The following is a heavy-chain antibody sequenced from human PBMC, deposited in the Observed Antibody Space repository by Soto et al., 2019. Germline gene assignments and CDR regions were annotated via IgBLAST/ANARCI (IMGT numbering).Heavy chain of an antibody. CDR3: AREGGFYNMGTFPFYNRAV. V-gene: IGHV1-69*08. CDR1: GGTFTSDT. D-gene: IGHD3-10*01. Sequence: QVQLVQSGPEVKKSGSSVKVSCKLSGGTFTSDTISWLRLAPGQGLEWMGRIVPILGTGNYAQKFQGRVTVTEDRWTNTGYMELSSLTSEDTAIYYWAREGGFYNMGTFPFYNRAVWGNGTTVTVSS. CDR2: IVPILGTG. J-gene: IGHJ6*03.